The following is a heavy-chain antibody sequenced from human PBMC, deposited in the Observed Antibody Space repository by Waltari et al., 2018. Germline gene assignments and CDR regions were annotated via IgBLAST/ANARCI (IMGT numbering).Heavy chain of an antibody. V-gene: IGHV4-39*01. J-gene: IGHJ3*01. CDR3: ATYVGASIGTAAFDV. Sequence: LHLQESGPGLVKPSATLSLTCSVSGASIISNRHYQAWLRQPPGKGLEWTATISYTGTTYYSPSLRSRVTISVDMAKNQFSLKLTSVTPADTAVYYCATYVGASIGTAAFDVWGQGTMVTVSS. CDR1: GASIISNRHY. D-gene: IGHD3-16*01. CDR2: ISYTGTT.